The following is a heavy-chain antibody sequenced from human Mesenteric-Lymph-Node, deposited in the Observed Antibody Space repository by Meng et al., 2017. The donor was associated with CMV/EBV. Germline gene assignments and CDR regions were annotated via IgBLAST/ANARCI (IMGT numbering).Heavy chain of an antibody. CDR3: ASLGIAVAGR. J-gene: IGHJ4*02. Sequence: SETLSLTCTVSGGSISSSSYYWGWIRQPPGKGLEWIGSIYYSGSTYCNPSLKSRVTISVDTSKNQFSLKLSSVTAADTAVYYCASLGIAVAGRWGQGTLVTVSS. CDR1: GGSISSSSYY. D-gene: IGHD6-19*01. V-gene: IGHV4-39*01. CDR2: IYYSGST.